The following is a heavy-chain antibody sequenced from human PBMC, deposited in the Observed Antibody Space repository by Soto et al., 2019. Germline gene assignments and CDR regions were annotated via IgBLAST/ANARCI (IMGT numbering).Heavy chain of an antibody. CDR1: GYTFTGYY. Sequence: ASVKVSCKASGYTFTGYYMHWVRQAPGQGLEWMGWINPNSGGTNYAQKFQGRVTMTRDTSISTAYIELSRLRSDDTAVYYCARGSTSRYYYYYYGMDVWGQGTTVTVSS. CDR2: INPNSGGT. V-gene: IGHV1-2*02. D-gene: IGHD2-2*01. J-gene: IGHJ6*02. CDR3: ARGSTSRYYYYYYGMDV.